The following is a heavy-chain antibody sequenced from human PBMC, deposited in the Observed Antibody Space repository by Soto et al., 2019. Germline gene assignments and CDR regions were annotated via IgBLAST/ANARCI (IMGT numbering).Heavy chain of an antibody. CDR3: AREAPNCGGDCYDW. J-gene: IGHJ4*02. Sequence: SETLSLTCTVSGGSMNGYYWSWIRQPPGKGLEWIAYIYSSGNTNYNPSLKSRVTISVDASKNQFSLKVTSVTAADTAVYYCAREAPNCGGDCYDWWGQGTLVTVSS. V-gene: IGHV4-59*01. CDR1: GGSMNGYY. D-gene: IGHD2-21*02. CDR2: IYSSGNT.